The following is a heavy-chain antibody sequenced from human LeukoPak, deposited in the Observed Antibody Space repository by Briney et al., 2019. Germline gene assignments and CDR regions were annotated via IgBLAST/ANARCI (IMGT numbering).Heavy chain of an antibody. CDR2: IIPIFGTA. Sequence: SVKVSCKASGGTFSSYAISWVRQAPGQGLEWMGGIIPIFGTANYAQKLQGRVTMTTDTSTSTAYMELRSLRSDDTAVYYCAITYSSRFVSWYGTPGDYWGQGTLVTVSS. D-gene: IGHD6-19*01. V-gene: IGHV1-69*05. CDR3: AITYSSRFVSWYGTPGDY. J-gene: IGHJ4*02. CDR1: GGTFSSYA.